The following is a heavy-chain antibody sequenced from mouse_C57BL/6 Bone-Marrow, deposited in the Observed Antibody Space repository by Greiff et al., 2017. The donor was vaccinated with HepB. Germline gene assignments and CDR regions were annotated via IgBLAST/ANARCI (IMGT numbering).Heavy chain of an antibody. V-gene: IGHV5-6*01. CDR3: ARHDYGGYFDV. Sequence: EVMLVESGGDLVKPGGSLKLSCAASGFTFSSYGMSWVRQTPDKRLEWVATISSGGSYTYYPDSVKGRFTISRDNAKNTLYLQMSSLKSEDTAMYYCARHDYGGYFDVWGTGTTVTVSS. D-gene: IGHD1-1*01. J-gene: IGHJ1*03. CDR1: GFTFSSYG. CDR2: ISSGGSYT.